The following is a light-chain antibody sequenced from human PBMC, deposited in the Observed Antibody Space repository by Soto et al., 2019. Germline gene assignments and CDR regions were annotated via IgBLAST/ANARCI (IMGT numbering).Light chain of an antibody. J-gene: IGKJ4*01. CDR1: QSVSSSY. CDR2: GAS. Sequence: EIVLTQSPGTLSLSPGERATLSCRASQSVSSSYLAWYQQKPGQAPRLLIYGASSRATGIPDRFSGSGSGTDFTLGMSSLEPEDFAVYYCQQYGSSPLLTFGGGTKVEIK. V-gene: IGKV3-20*01. CDR3: QQYGSSPLLT.